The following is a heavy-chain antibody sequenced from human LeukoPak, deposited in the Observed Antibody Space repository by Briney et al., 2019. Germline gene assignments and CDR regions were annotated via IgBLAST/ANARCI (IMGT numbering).Heavy chain of an antibody. CDR3: ARGMNYYGSGSLYWYFDL. V-gene: IGHV4-59*01. CDR2: IYYSGST. Sequence: SETLSLTCTVSGGSISSYYWSRIRQPPGKGLEWIGYIYYSGSTNYNPSLKSRVTISVDTSKNQFSLKLSSVTAADTAVYYCARGMNYYGSGSLYWYFDLWGRGTLVTVSS. CDR1: GGSISSYY. J-gene: IGHJ2*01. D-gene: IGHD3-10*01.